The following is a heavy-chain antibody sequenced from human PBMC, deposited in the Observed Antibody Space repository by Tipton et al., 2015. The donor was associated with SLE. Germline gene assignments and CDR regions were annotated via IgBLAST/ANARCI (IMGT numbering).Heavy chain of an antibody. Sequence: TLSLTCTVSGGSISSYYWSWIRQPPGKGLEWIGYIYYSGSTNYNPSLKSRVTISVDTSKNQLSLKLSSVTAADTAVYYCASWSPERTSGWSRFDYWGQGTLVTVSS. J-gene: IGHJ4*02. CDR2: IYYSGST. CDR3: ASWSPERTSGWSRFDY. D-gene: IGHD6-19*01. CDR1: GGSISSYY. V-gene: IGHV4-59*07.